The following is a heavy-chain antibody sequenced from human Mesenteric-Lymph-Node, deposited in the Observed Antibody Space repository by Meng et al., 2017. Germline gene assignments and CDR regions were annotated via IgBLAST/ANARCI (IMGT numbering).Heavy chain of an antibody. Sequence: ASVKVSCKASGYTFTSYAMNWVRQAPGQGLEWMGWINTNTGNPTYAQGFTGRFVFSLDTSVSTAYLQISSLKAEDTAVYYCARGLKIGGIPVAVFDYWGQGTLVTVSS. CDR1: GYTFTSYA. D-gene: IGHD6-19*01. V-gene: IGHV7-4-1*02. CDR2: INTNTGNP. J-gene: IGHJ4*02. CDR3: ARGLKIGGIPVAVFDY.